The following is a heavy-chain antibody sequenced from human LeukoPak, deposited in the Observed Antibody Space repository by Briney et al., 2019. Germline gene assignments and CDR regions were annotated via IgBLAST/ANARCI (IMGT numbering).Heavy chain of an antibody. CDR3: ARHSGGRYYDFWSGSKTNWFDP. J-gene: IGHJ5*02. Sequence: SETLSLTCTVSGGSIRSSYYYWGWIRQPPGEGLEWIGSIYDSGSTYYNPSLKSRVTISVDTSKNQFSLKLSSVTAADTAVYYCARHSGGRYYDFWSGSKTNWFDPWGQGTLVTVSS. CDR2: IYDSGST. CDR1: GGSIRSSYYY. D-gene: IGHD3-3*01. V-gene: IGHV4-39*01.